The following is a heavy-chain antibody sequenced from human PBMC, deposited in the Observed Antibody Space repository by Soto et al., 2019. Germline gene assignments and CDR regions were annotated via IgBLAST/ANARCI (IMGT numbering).Heavy chain of an antibody. J-gene: IGHJ5*01. D-gene: IGHD6-13*01. Sequence: EVQLLESGGGLVQPGGSLRLSCEASGFSFSNYAMSWVRQTPGKGLEWVSGISATGYATFYAESVKGRFTISRDNSKNTLYVQINDLRGDDTATYYCAKDRLDRAPAGWVDCWGQGALVTVSS. V-gene: IGHV3-23*01. CDR2: ISATGYAT. CDR3: AKDRLDRAPAGWVDC. CDR1: GFSFSNYA.